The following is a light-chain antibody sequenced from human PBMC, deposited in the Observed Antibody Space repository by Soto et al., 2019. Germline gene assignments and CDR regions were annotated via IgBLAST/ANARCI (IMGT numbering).Light chain of an antibody. CDR2: GAS. V-gene: IGKV3-20*01. CDR3: QQYGTSEII. J-gene: IGKJ5*01. CDR1: QSVGSNY. Sequence: ENVLTQSPGTLSLSPWERATLSCRASQSVGSNYLAWFQQKSGQAPRLVIYGASSRATGIPDRLSGSGSGTDFTLTISRLETEDFAVFYCQQYGTSEIIFGQGTRLEIK.